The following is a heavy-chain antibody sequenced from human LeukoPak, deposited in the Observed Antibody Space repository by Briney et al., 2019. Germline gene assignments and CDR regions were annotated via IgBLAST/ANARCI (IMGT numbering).Heavy chain of an antibody. CDR3: ARQVARLSLYYFDY. D-gene: IGHD4/OR15-4a*01. CDR2: IYYSGSA. V-gene: IGHV4-59*01. J-gene: IGHJ4*02. Sequence: SETLSLTCTVSGGSISSYYWSWIRQPPGKGLEWIGYIYYSGSANYNPSLKSRVTISVDTSKNQFSLKLSSVTAADTAVYYCARQVARLSLYYFDYWGQGTLVTVSS. CDR1: GGSISSYY.